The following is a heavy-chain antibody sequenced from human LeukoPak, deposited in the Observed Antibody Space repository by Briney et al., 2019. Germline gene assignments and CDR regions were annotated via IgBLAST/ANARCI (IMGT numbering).Heavy chain of an antibody. D-gene: IGHD3/OR15-3a*01. Sequence: SETLSLTCTVSGDSISSYYWSWIRQPPGKGLEWIGYIYYSGSTNYNPSLKSRVTISVDTSKKQFSLKLSSVIAADTAVYYCARHLDWFDYWGQGTLVTVSS. V-gene: IGHV4-59*08. CDR1: GDSISSYY. CDR3: ARHLDWFDY. J-gene: IGHJ4*02. CDR2: IYYSGST.